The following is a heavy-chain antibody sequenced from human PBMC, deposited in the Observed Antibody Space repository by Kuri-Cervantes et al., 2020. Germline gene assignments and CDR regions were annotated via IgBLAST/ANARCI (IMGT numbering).Heavy chain of an antibody. D-gene: IGHD3-22*01. CDR1: GGSISSYY. Sequence: GSLRLSCTVSGGSISSYYWSWIRQPPGKGLEWIGYIYYSGSTNYNPSLKSRVTISVDTSKNQFSLKLSSVTAADTAVYYCARARYYYDSSGYYYYGMDVWGQGTTVTVSS. CDR3: ARARYYYDSSGYYYYGMDV. J-gene: IGHJ6*02. CDR2: IYYSGST. V-gene: IGHV4-59*01.